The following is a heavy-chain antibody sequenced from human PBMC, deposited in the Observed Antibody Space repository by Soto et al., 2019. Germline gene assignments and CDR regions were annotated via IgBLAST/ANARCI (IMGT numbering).Heavy chain of an antibody. CDR2: ISSSSSTI. CDR1: GFTFSSYS. Sequence: EVQLVESGGGLVQPGGSLRLSCAASGFTFSSYSMNWVRQAPGKGLEWVSYISSSSSTIYYADSVKGRFTISRDNAKILLYPQMTSLRDEHTAVYYCATVVLRFFESSYYFYGMDVWCQGTTVTVSS. V-gene: IGHV3-48*02. D-gene: IGHD3-3*01. CDR3: ATVVLRFFESSYYFYGMDV. J-gene: IGHJ6*02.